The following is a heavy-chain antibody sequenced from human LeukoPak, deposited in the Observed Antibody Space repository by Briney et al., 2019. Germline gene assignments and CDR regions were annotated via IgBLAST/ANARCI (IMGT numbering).Heavy chain of an antibody. Sequence: KTGGSLRLSCAASGFTFSNAWMRWVRQAPGKGLEWVGRIKSKTDGGTTDYAAPVKGRFTISRDDSKNTLYLQMNSLKTEDTAVYYCTTDYDILTGYPPFDYWGQGVLVTVSS. CDR2: IKSKTDGGTT. J-gene: IGHJ4*02. D-gene: IGHD3-9*01. CDR3: TTDYDILTGYPPFDY. V-gene: IGHV3-15*01. CDR1: GFTFSNAW.